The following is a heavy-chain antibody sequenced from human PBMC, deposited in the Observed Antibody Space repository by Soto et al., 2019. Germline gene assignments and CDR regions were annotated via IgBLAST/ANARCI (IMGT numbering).Heavy chain of an antibody. J-gene: IGHJ6*02. CDR3: ARGGGRAAVYYYYGMDV. Sequence: GASVKVSCKASGYTFTSYGISWVRQAPGQGLKWMGWINAYNGNTNYAQKLQGRVTMTTDTSTSTAYMELRSLRSDDTAVYYCARGGGRAAVYYYYGMDVWGQGTTVTVSS. CDR2: INAYNGNT. CDR1: GYTFTSYG. V-gene: IGHV1-18*01. D-gene: IGHD6-13*01.